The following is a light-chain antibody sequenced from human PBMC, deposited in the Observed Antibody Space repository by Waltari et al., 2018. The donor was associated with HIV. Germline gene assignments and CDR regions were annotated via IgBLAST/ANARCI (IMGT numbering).Light chain of an antibody. CDR3: AAWDDSLSGLYV. J-gene: IGLJ1*01. Sequence: QSVLTQPPSASGTPGQRVTISCSGSSSNIGRNYVCWYQQLPGTAPKLLIHRNNERPSGVPDRFSGSKSGTSASLAISGLRSEDEADYYCAAWDDSLSGLYVFGTGTKVTVL. CDR2: RNN. CDR1: SSNIGRNY. V-gene: IGLV1-47*01.